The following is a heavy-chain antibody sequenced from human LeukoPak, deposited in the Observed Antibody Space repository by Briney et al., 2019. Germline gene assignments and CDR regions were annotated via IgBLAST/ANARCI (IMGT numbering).Heavy chain of an antibody. D-gene: IGHD2-15*01. V-gene: IGHV4-39*01. CDR3: ARHGFCSGGSCYSWGYSYYMDV. CDR1: GGSISSSSYY. J-gene: IGHJ6*03. Sequence: SETLSLPCTVSGGSISSSSYYWGWIRQPPGKGLEWIGSIYYSGSTYYNPYLKSRVTISVDTSKSQFSLKLSSVTAADTAVYYCARHGFCSGGSCYSWGYSYYMDVWGKGTTVTISS. CDR2: IYYSGST.